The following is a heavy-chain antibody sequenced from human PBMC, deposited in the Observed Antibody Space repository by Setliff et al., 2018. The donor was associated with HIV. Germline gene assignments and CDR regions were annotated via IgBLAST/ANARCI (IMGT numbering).Heavy chain of an antibody. V-gene: IGHV4-59*11. J-gene: IGHJ3*02. CDR1: GGSISGHF. D-gene: IGHD2-8*01. Sequence: TSETLSLTCTVSGGSISGHFWSWFRQPPGKGLEWIGYIYYTGSTNYNPSLKSRVTISLDTSKSQFSLNLSSVTAADTAVYYCARDRKLTNTFDIWGQGTMVTVSS. CDR3: ARDRKLTNTFDI. CDR2: IYYTGST.